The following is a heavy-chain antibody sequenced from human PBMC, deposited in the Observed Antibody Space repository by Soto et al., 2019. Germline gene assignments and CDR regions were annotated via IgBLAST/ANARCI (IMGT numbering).Heavy chain of an antibody. J-gene: IGHJ4*02. CDR3: GKERLGSGWFVCSY. CDR1: GFPFSSYA. D-gene: IGHD6-19*01. CDR2: ISGNGAET. Sequence: GALRLSCAASGFPFSSYAMSWVRQAPGKGLELVSAISGNGAETSYAASVRGRFTISRDNSRDTRYLQMNSLRADDTAVYYCGKERLGSGWFVCSYCGQGSLVTVS. V-gene: IGHV3-23*01.